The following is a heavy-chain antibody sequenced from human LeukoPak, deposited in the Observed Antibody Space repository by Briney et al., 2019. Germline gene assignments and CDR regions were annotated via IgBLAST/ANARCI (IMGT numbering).Heavy chain of an antibody. V-gene: IGHV4-31*02. CDR1: GDSIDSGAYY. Sequence: PSETLSLTCTVSGDSIDSGAYYWSWIRQHPGKGLEWIGHIYYSGSTYYDSTLRSRVTISLDTSNNQFSLKLSSVTAADTAVYHCARTSMSPNWFDPWGQGTLVTVSS. J-gene: IGHJ5*02. CDR2: IYYSGST. CDR3: ARTSMSPNWFDP.